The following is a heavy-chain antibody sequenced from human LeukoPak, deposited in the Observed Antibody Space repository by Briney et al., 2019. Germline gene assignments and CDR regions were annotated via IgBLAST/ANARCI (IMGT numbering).Heavy chain of an antibody. CDR1: GFTVSSNY. V-gene: IGHV3-53*04. J-gene: IGHJ3*02. CDR3: ARARGYYDSSGPGYRAFDI. Sequence: PGGSLRLSCAASGFTVSSNYMSWVRQAPGKELECVSVIYSGGSTYYADSVKGRFTISRHTSKNTLYLQMNSLRAEDTAVYYCARARGYYDSSGPGYRAFDIWGQGTMVTVSS. CDR2: IYSGGST. D-gene: IGHD3-22*01.